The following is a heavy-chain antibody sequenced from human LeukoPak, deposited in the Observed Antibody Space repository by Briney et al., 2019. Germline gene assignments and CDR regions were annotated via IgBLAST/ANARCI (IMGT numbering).Heavy chain of an antibody. J-gene: IGHJ3*01. V-gene: IGHV6-1*01. Sequence: SQTLSLTCAISGDSVSSNSAAWNWIRQSPSRGLEWLGRTHYRSKWYSDYGISVKSRIIINPDTSKNQFSLQLNSVTPEDTAMYFCARGIFNAFDFWGLGTMVTVSS. CDR2: THYRSKWYS. CDR3: ARGIFNAFDF. CDR1: GDSVSSNSAA.